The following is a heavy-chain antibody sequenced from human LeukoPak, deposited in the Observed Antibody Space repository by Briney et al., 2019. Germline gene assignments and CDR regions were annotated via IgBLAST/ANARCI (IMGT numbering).Heavy chain of an antibody. J-gene: IGHJ4*02. D-gene: IGHD6-19*01. CDR3: ARSRWIAVAGDY. CDR2: IWYDGSNK. V-gene: IGHV3-33*01. Sequence: GGSLRLSCAASGFTFSSYGMHWVRQAPGKGLEWVAVIWYDGSNKYYADSVKGRFTISRDNSKNTLYLQMNSLRAEDTAVYYCARSRWIAVAGDYWGQGTLVTVSS. CDR1: GFTFSSYG.